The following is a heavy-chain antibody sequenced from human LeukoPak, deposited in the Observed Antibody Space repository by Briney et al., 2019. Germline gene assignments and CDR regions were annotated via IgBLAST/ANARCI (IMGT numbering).Heavy chain of an antibody. Sequence: SETLSLTCSVSSGSIISNNDYWGWIRQPPGKGLEWIATIHYSGSTYYNPSLKSRVTISVDTSKNQFSLKLSSVTAADTAVYYCARVISSSWYPNWFDPWGQGTLVTVSS. V-gene: IGHV4-39*01. CDR3: ARVISSSWYPNWFDP. CDR2: IHYSGST. J-gene: IGHJ5*02. CDR1: SGSIISNNDY. D-gene: IGHD6-13*01.